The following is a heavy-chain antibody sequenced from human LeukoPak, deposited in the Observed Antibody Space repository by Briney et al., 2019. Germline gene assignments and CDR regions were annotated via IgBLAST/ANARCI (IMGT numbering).Heavy chain of an antibody. J-gene: IGHJ4*02. CDR2: ISSSSNYI. Sequence: PGGSLRLSCAASGLTFSSDSMNWVRQAPGKGLEWVSSISSSSNYIYYADSVKGRFTISRDNAKNSLYLQMNSLRAEDTAVYYCARVPHAMVRGVIITEFYFDYWGQGTLVTVSS. CDR3: ARVPHAMVRGVIITEFYFDY. V-gene: IGHV3-21*01. D-gene: IGHD3-10*01. CDR1: GLTFSSDS.